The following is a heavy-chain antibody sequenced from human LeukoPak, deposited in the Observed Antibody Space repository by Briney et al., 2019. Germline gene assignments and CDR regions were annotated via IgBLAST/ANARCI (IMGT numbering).Heavy chain of an antibody. D-gene: IGHD3-16*01. CDR3: AASQDVGAYYFDY. CDR1: GFTFSSYS. CDR2: ISGSGGST. Sequence: PGGSLRLSCAASGFTFSSYSMNWVRQAPGKGLEWVSSISGSGGSTWYADSVKGRFTISRDNSKNTLYVQMNSLRAEDTAVYYCAASQDVGAYYFDYWGQGTLVTVSS. J-gene: IGHJ4*02. V-gene: IGHV3-23*01.